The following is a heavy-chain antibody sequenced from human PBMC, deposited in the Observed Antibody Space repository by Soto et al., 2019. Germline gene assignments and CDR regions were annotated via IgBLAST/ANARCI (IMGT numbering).Heavy chain of an antibody. J-gene: IGHJ4*02. Sequence: GSLRVSCAASGFTCTRYRMNWVRQAPGKGLEWVSSISSTTNYIYYGDSMKGRFTISRDNAKNSLYLEMNSLRAEDTAVYYCARESEDLTSNFDYWGQGTLVTVSS. V-gene: IGHV3-21*06. CDR2: ISSTTNYI. CDR1: GFTCTRYR. CDR3: ARESEDLTSNFDY.